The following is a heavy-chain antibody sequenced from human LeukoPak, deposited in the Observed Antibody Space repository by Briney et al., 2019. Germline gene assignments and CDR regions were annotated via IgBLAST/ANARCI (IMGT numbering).Heavy chain of an antibody. D-gene: IGHD6-6*01. CDR3: GARIPARPFDY. J-gene: IGHJ4*02. CDR1: DNSFNSYI. V-gene: IGHV3-21*04. CDR2: ISASSTYT. Sequence: GGSLRLSCVGSDNSFNSYIINWVRQAPGKGLEWVSSISASSTYTYSADSVKGRFTISRDNAKKSVYLQMDSLRAEDTAVYYCGARIPARPFDYWGQGTLVTVSS.